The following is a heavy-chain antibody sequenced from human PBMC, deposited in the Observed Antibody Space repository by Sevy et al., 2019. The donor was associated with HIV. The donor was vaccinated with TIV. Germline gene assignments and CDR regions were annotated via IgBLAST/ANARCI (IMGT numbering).Heavy chain of an antibody. J-gene: IGHJ4*02. CDR2: ISSSSSYI. CDR1: GFTFSSYS. V-gene: IGHV3-21*01. CDR3: ARDGSGSYYKFDYYFDY. Sequence: GGSLRLSCAASGFTFSSYSMNWVRQAPGKGLEWVSSISSSSSYIYYADSVKGRFTISRDNAKNSLSLQMNSLRAEDTAVYYCARDGSGSYYKFDYYFDYWGQGTLVTVSS. D-gene: IGHD3-10*01.